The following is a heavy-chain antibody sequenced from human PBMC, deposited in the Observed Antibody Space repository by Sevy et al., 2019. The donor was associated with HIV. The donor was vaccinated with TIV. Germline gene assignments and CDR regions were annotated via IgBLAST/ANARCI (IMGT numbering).Heavy chain of an antibody. V-gene: IGHV3-33*01. CDR1: GFTFSSYG. CDR3: ASVSNNYYDSSGSLGDDAFDI. J-gene: IGHJ3*02. CDR2: IWNDRSNK. D-gene: IGHD3-22*01. Sequence: GGSLRLSCAASGFTFSSYGMHWVRQAPGKGLEWVAVIWNDRSNKHYADSVKVRFTISRGNSKNTLYLQMNSLRAEDNALFYCASVSNNYYDSSGSLGDDAFDIWGQGTMVTVSS.